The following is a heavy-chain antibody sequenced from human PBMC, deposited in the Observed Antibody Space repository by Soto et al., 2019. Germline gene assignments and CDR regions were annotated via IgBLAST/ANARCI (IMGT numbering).Heavy chain of an antibody. CDR2: IFPSDSDT. Sequence: GESLKSSCRTSGYRFTSDWIAWGRQMPCKGLEWMGIIFPSDSDTRYSPSFQGQVTISADKSISTAYLQWSSLKASDTAMYYCARSSRYCSGGSCYYGSAFDIWGQGTMVTVSS. V-gene: IGHV5-51*01. CDR1: GYRFTSDW. CDR3: ARSSRYCSGGSCYYGSAFDI. D-gene: IGHD2-15*01. J-gene: IGHJ3*02.